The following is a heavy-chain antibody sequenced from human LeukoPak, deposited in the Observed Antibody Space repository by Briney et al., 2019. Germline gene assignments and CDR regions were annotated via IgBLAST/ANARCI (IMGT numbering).Heavy chain of an antibody. Sequence: ASVKVSCKASGYTFTSYGISWVRQAPGQGLEWVGWISAYNGNTNYAQKLQGRVTMTTDTSTSTAYMELRSLRSDDTAVYYCAREQYCGGDCSSDYWGQGTLVTVSS. V-gene: IGHV1-18*01. CDR1: GYTFTSYG. D-gene: IGHD2-21*02. J-gene: IGHJ4*02. CDR2: ISAYNGNT. CDR3: AREQYCGGDCSSDY.